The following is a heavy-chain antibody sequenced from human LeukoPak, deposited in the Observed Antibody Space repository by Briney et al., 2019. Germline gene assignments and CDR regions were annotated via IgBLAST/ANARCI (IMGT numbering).Heavy chain of an antibody. CDR1: GFTFSSYR. V-gene: IGHV3-21*01. CDR3: ATQRHPSDHLFDY. D-gene: IGHD1-1*01. J-gene: IGHJ4*02. Sequence: GGSLRLSWPPSGFTFSSYRMNWVSQAPGKGLEWVSSISSSSGYIYYADSVKGRFTISRDNAKNSLYLQMNSLRAEDTAVYYCATQRHPSDHLFDYWGQGTLVTVSS. CDR2: ISSSSGYI.